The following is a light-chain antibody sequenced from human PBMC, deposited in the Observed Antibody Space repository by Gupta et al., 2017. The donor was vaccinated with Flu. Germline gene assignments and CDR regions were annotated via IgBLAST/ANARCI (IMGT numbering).Light chain of an antibody. CDR1: QSITTY. Sequence: PSSLSASVGDRVTITCRASQSITTYLNWYQQKPGKAPDLLIYAASSLQSGVPSRFSGSGSGTXFTLSIXSLQPEDFATYFCQQSDSTPYTFGXGTKLEIK. CDR2: AAS. V-gene: IGKV1-39*01. CDR3: QQSDSTPYT. J-gene: IGKJ2*01.